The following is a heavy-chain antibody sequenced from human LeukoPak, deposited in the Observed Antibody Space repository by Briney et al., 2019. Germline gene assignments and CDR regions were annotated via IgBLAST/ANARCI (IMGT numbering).Heavy chain of an antibody. D-gene: IGHD4-17*01. CDR1: GFTFSSNG. J-gene: IGHJ4*02. CDR3: VRDYGDYFDY. Sequence: PGGSLRLSCAASGFTFSSNGIHWVRQAPGKGLEWVAVIWYDGSNKYYADSVRGRFTISGDNSKNTLYLQMDSLRAEDTALYYCVRDYGDYFDYWGQGTLVTVSS. CDR2: IWYDGSNK. V-gene: IGHV3-33*01.